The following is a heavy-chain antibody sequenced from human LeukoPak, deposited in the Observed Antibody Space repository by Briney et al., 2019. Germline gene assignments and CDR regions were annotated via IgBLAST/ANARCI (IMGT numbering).Heavy chain of an antibody. CDR1: GCTVSSNY. CDR2: IYSGGST. CDR3: ARDSLSGSYYDP. J-gene: IGHJ5*02. D-gene: IGHD1-26*01. V-gene: IGHV3-66*02. Sequence: GGSLRLSCAASGCTVSSNYMSWVRQAPGKGLEWVSVIYSGGSTYYADSVKGRFTISRDNSKNTLYLQMNSLRAEDTAVYYCARDSLSGSYYDPWGQGTLVTVSS.